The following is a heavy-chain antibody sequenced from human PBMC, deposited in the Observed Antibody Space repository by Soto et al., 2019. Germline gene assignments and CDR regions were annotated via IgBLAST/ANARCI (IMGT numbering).Heavy chain of an antibody. Sequence: EVQLVESGGGPVKPGGSLRLSCAASGFTFSSYSMNWVRQAPGKGLEWVSSISSSSSYIYYADSVKGRFTISRDNAKNSLYLQMNSLSAEDTAVYYCARDNPYDIVVVPAALDYWGQGTLVTVSS. J-gene: IGHJ4*02. V-gene: IGHV3-21*01. CDR2: ISSSSSYI. CDR3: ARDNPYDIVVVPAALDY. CDR1: GFTFSSYS. D-gene: IGHD2-2*01.